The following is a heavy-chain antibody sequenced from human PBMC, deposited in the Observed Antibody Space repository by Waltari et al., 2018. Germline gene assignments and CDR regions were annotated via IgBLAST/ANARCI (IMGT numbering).Heavy chain of an antibody. J-gene: IGHJ6*02. CDR2: IYYSGST. CDR3: ARAPSRGGMDV. CDR1: GGSISSYY. Sequence: QVQLQESGPGLVKPSETLSLTCTVSGGSISSYYWSWIRQPPGKGLEWIGYIYYSGSTNYNPSLKSRVTISVDTSKNQFSLKLSSVTAADTAVYYCARAPSRGGMDVWGQGTTVTVSS. D-gene: IGHD3-10*01. V-gene: IGHV4-59*01.